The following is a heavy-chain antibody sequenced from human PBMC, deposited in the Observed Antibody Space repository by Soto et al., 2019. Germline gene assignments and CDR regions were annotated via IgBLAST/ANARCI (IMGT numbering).Heavy chain of an antibody. CDR3: ARQVVYSYTSKYVNY. V-gene: IGHV4-61*03. CDR1: GDSVTSGNVY. CDR2: ICHTAST. J-gene: IGHJ4*02. Sequence: QVKLQESGPGLLKPSETLSLTCAITGDSVTSGNVYWNWIRQTPGMGLEWLGYICHTASTQYTTSLTCRVAMSVDKTKHLFFLALHSMTATDTAVYYCARQVVYSYTSKYVNYWGPGILVAVSP. D-gene: IGHD3-16*01.